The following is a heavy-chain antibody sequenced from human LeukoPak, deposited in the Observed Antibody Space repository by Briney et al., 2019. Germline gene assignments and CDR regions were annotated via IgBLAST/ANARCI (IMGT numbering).Heavy chain of an antibody. CDR2: IYYSGST. D-gene: IGHD3-9*01. CDR1: GGSISSRSYY. CDR3: ARQTYYDILTGYWF. V-gene: IGHV4-39*01. Sequence: SDTLSPACTVSGGSISSRSYYWAWIRQPPGKGLEWIVSIYYSGSTYYNPSLKSRFTISVDTSKNQFSLKLSSVTAADTAVYYCARQTYYDILTGYWFWGQGTLVTVSS. J-gene: IGHJ4*02.